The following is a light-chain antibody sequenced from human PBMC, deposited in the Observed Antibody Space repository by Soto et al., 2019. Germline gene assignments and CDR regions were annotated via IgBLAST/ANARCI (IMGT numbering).Light chain of an antibody. CDR2: GTS. CDR3: HQHFNLPWT. V-gene: IGKV3D-7*01. Sequence: EIVMTQSPATLSLSPGETATLSCRASQSVSRIYLSWFQQKPGQAPRLLIYGTSTRATGIPVRFSGSGSGTDFTLTISSLQPEDFEVHFCHQHFNLPWTLGQGTKVDIK. J-gene: IGKJ1*01. CDR1: QSVSRIY.